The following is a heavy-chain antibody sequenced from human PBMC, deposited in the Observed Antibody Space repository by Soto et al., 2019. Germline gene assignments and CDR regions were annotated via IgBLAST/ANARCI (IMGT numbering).Heavy chain of an antibody. CDR1: GYSFTSYW. V-gene: IGHV5-10-1*01. Sequence: GESLKISCKGSGYSFTSYWISWVRQMPGKGLEWMGRIDPSDSYTNYSPSFQGHVTISADKSISTAYLQWSSLKASDTAMYYCARPISGSSSYYYGMDVWGQVTTVTVSS. CDR2: IDPSDSYT. J-gene: IGHJ6*02. CDR3: ARPISGSSSYYYGMDV. D-gene: IGHD6-6*01.